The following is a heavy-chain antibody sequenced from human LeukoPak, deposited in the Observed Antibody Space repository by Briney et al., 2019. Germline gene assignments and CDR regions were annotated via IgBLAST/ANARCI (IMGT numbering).Heavy chain of an antibody. D-gene: IGHD2-2*01. V-gene: IGHV1-69*05. CDR2: IIPMFRTP. CDR3: ASGDYCSNTSCYNGAFDI. Sequence: SVKVSCKASGGTFSSYAISWVRQAPGQGLEWMGVIIPMFRTPKYAQKFQGRVTITTDEFTSTEYMELSSLGPEDTAVYYCASGDYCSNTSCYNGAFDIWGQGTMVTVSS. CDR1: GGTFSSYA. J-gene: IGHJ3*02.